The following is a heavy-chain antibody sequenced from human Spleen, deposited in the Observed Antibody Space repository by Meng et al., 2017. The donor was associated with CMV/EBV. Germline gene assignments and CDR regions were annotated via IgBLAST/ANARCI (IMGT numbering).Heavy chain of an antibody. CDR3: ARGGYCSSTSCYTDYYYGMDV. V-gene: IGHV3-20*04. J-gene: IGHJ6*02. Sequence: GGSLRLSCAASGFNLDDYVMHWVRQAPGQGLQWVSGLSWDGVGTTYADSVKGRFTISRDNSKNTLYLQMNSLRAEDTAVYYCARGGYCSSTSCYTDYYYGMDVWGQGTTVTVSS. CDR2: LSWDGVGT. CDR1: GFNLDDYV. D-gene: IGHD2-2*02.